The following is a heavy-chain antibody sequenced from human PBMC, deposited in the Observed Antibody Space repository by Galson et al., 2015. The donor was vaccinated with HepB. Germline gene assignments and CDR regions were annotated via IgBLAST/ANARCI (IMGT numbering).Heavy chain of an antibody. CDR1: GFTFSSYS. Sequence: SLRLSCAASGFTFSSYSMNWVRQAPGKGLEWVSSISSSSYIYYADSVKGRFTISRDNAKNSLYLQMNSLRAEDTAVYYCARDNHEEWLFYYFDYWGQGTLVTVSS. V-gene: IGHV3-21*01. CDR3: ARDNHEEWLFYYFDY. CDR2: ISSSSYI. J-gene: IGHJ4*02. D-gene: IGHD3-3*01.